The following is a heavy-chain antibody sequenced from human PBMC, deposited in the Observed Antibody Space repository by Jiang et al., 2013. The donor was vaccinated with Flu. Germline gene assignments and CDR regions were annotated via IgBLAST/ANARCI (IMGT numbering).Heavy chain of an antibody. D-gene: IGHD3-16*02. V-gene: IGHV6-1*01. Sequence: RTYYRSKWYNDYAVSVKSRITINPDTSKNQFSLQLNSVTPEDTAVYYCARDLSDFGMDVWGQGTTVTVSS. CDR3: ARDLSDFGMDV. CDR2: TYYRSKWYN. J-gene: IGHJ6*02.